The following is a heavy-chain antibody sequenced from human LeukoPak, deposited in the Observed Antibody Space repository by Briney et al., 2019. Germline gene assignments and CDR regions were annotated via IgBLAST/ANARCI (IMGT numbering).Heavy chain of an antibody. CDR3: ARRGFEH. Sequence: PGGSLRLSWAASGFTFSDSWMHWVRRAPGKGLEWVANIKQDGSEKYYADSVKGRFTISRDNARSSLFLQMNSLRAEDTALYYCARRGFEHWGQGILVTVSS. CDR1: GFTFSDSW. V-gene: IGHV3-7*03. CDR2: IKQDGSEK. J-gene: IGHJ4*02.